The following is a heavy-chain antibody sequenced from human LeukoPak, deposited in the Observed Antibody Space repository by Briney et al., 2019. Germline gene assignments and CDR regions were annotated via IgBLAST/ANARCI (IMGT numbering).Heavy chain of an antibody. CDR1: GFTFGDYA. J-gene: IGHJ3*02. CDR2: IRSKAYGGTT. V-gene: IGHV3-49*03. CDR3: ARDRIQLWLTEAFDI. D-gene: IGHD5-18*01. Sequence: GVSLRLSCTASGFTFGDYAMSWFRQAPGKGLEWVGFIRSKAYGGTTEYAASVKGRFTISRDDSKSIAYLQMNSLKTEDTAVYYCARDRIQLWLTEAFDIWGQGTMVTVSS.